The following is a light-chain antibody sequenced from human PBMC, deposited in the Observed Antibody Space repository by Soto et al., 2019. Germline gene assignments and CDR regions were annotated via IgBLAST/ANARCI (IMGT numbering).Light chain of an antibody. CDR2: GNS. V-gene: IGLV1-40*01. CDR3: QSDDGGPL. J-gene: IGLJ3*02. CDR1: SSNIGAGYD. Sequence: QPVLTQPPSVSGAPGQMVTISCSGSSSNIGAGYDVHWYQQLPRTAPKLLIYGNSNRPSGVPDRFSASKSGTSASLAITGLQPEDEADYYCQSDDGGPLFGGGTKVTVL.